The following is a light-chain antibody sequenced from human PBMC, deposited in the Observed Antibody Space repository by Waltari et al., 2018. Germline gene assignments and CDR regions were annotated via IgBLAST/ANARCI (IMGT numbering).Light chain of an antibody. CDR2: DVN. J-gene: IGLJ2*01. CDR3: SSYTSSTSVV. CDR1: SSDVGGYNF. Sequence: QSALTQPAHVSGSPGQPITISCTGTSSDVGGYNFVLWYQHHPGKAPKLLIYDVNNRPSGVSDRFSGSKSGNTASLTISGLQAEDEADYYCSSYTSSTSVVFGGGTQLTVL. V-gene: IGLV2-14*03.